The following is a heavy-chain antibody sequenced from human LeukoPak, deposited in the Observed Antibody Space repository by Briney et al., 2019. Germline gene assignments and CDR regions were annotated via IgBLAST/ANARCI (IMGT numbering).Heavy chain of an antibody. CDR2: INPNSGGT. CDR3: ARDRYYGSGSYVVY. D-gene: IGHD3-10*01. J-gene: IGHJ4*02. V-gene: IGHV1-2*02. Sequence: GASVKVSCKASGYTFTGYYMHWVRQAPGQGLEWMGWINPNSGGTKYAQKFQGRVTMTRDTSISTAYMELSRLRSDDTAVYYCARDRYYGSGSYVVYWGQGTLVTVSS. CDR1: GYTFTGYY.